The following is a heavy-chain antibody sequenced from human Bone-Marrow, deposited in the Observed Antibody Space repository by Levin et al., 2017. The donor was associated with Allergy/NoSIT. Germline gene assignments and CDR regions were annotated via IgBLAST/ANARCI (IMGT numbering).Heavy chain of an antibody. CDR3: ARGLEYSGLP. CDR1: GYSFTSYH. D-gene: IGHD5-12*01. J-gene: IGHJ5*02. Sequence: ASVKVSCKTSGYSFTSYHVYWVRQAPGQGLEWMGYINPNSGNTGYAQKFQGRVIMTRNSSITTAYMELSGLRFEDTAIYYCARGLEYSGLPWGQGTLVIVSS. V-gene: IGHV1-8*01. CDR2: INPNSGNT.